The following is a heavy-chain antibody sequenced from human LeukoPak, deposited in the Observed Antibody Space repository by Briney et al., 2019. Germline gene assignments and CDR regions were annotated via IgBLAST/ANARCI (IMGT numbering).Heavy chain of an antibody. V-gene: IGHV3-30*18. CDR2: ISYDGSNK. CDR1: GFTFSSYG. CDR3: AKEIFTMIVVVITGGGMDV. J-gene: IGHJ6*02. D-gene: IGHD3-22*01. Sequence: GGSLRLSCAASGFTFSSYGMHWVRQAPGKGLEWVAVISYDGSNKYYADSVKGRFTISRDNSKNTLYLQMNSLRAEDTAVYYCAKEIFTMIVVVITGGGMDVWGQGTTVTVSS.